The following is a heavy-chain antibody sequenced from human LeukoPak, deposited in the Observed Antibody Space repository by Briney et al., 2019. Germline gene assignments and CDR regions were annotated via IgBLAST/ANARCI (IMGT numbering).Heavy chain of an antibody. CDR3: ARGHSSGWYLMIWFDP. Sequence: GGTLRLSCAASGFTFSSYGMSWVRQAPGKGLEWVSSISSSSSYIYYADSVKGRFTISRDNAKNSLYLQMNSLRAEDTAVYYCARGHSSGWYLMIWFDPWGQGTLVTVSS. CDR1: GFTFSSYG. V-gene: IGHV3-21*01. D-gene: IGHD6-19*01. CDR2: ISSSSSYI. J-gene: IGHJ5*02.